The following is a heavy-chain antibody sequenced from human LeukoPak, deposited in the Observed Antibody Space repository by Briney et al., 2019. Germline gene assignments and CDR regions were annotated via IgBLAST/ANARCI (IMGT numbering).Heavy chain of an antibody. CDR2: IYYSGST. V-gene: IGHV4-59*08. J-gene: IGHJ5*02. D-gene: IGHD6-13*01. CDR3: ARHRSYSSSWYGMNWFDP. Sequence: SETLSLTCTVSGGSISSYYWSWIRQPPGKGLEWIEYIYYSGSTNYNPSLKSRVTISVDTSKNQFSLKLSSVTAADTAVYYCARHRSYSSSWYGMNWFDPWGQGTLVTVSS. CDR1: GGSISSYY.